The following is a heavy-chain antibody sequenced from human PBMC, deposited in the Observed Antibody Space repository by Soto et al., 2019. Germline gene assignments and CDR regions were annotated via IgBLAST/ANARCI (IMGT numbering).Heavy chain of an antibody. D-gene: IGHD5-12*01. CDR3: ASGYNYEEYEAFDI. J-gene: IGHJ3*02. Sequence: QVQLQESGPGLVKASETLSLTCTVSGDSISNYYWSWIRQPPGKGLEWIGYIYYSGNTNYNPSLKSRVAMSGDTSKNQFSLRLSSVTAADTAVYFCASGYNYEEYEAFDIWGQGTMVTVSS. V-gene: IGHV4-59*01. CDR1: GDSISNYY. CDR2: IYYSGNT.